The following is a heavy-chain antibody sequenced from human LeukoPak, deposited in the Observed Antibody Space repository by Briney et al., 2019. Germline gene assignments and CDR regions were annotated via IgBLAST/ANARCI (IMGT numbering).Heavy chain of an antibody. CDR3: ARLYYYDSRIDY. J-gene: IGHJ4*02. CDR1: GFSLSTRGMC. V-gene: IGHV2-70*11. CDR2: IDWDDDK. D-gene: IGHD3-22*01. Sequence: SGPALVKAPQTVTLTGTFSGFSLSTRGMCVSWIRQPPGKALEWLARIDWDDDKYYSTSLKTSLTISTDTSKNQVVLTMTNMDPVDTATYYCARLYYYDSRIDYWGQGTLVTVSS.